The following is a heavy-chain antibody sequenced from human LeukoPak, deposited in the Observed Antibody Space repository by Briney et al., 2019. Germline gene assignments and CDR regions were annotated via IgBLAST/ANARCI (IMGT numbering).Heavy chain of an antibody. V-gene: IGHV1-2*06. D-gene: IGHD5-24*01. CDR3: ARDVGDGYNWNY. CDR2: INPNSGGT. J-gene: IGHJ4*02. CDR1: GYTFTGYY. Sequence: ASVKVSCKASGYTFTGYYMHWVRQAPGQGLEWMGRINPNSGGTNYAQKFQGRVTMTRNTSISTAYMELSRLRSDDTAVYYCARDVGDGYNWNYWGQGTLVTVSS.